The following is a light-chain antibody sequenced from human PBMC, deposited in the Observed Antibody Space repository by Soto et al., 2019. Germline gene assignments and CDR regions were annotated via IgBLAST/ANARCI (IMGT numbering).Light chain of an antibody. CDR1: QSVSSD. V-gene: IGKV3-11*01. Sequence: EIVLTQSPATLSLSPGERATLSCRASQSVSSDLAWYQQKPGQAPRLLIYDASNRATGIPARFSGSGSGTDFTLNISRLEPEDFAVYYCQQRSNWPPGLTFGGGTKVEIK. J-gene: IGKJ4*01. CDR3: QQRSNWPPGLT. CDR2: DAS.